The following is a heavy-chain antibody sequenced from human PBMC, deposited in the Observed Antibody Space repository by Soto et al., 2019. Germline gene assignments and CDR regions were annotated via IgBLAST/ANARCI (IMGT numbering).Heavy chain of an antibody. D-gene: IGHD3-3*01. Sequence: GGSVSPSCVASGFSFGNFAMNWVLQAPGKGLEWVAAFSASGGVTYYGDSVKGRFTISRDNSKNTIYLQMNSLRAEDTAVYYCAKDGDFWSGFWFDPWGQGTLVTVSS. V-gene: IGHV3-23*01. CDR3: AKDGDFWSGFWFDP. CDR1: GFSFGNFA. J-gene: IGHJ5*02. CDR2: FSASGGVT.